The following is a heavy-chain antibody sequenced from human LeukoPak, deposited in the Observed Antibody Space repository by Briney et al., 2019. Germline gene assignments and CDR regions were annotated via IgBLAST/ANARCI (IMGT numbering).Heavy chain of an antibody. V-gene: IGHV1-2*02. D-gene: IGHD6-6*01. CDR2: INPNSGGT. CDR1: GYTFTDYY. Sequence: ASVKVSCKATGYTFTDYYMHWVRQAPGQGLEWMGWINPNSGGTNYAQKFQGRVTMTRDTSISTAYMELSRLRSDDTAVYYCARDLISGIAARSWGQGTLVTVSS. CDR3: ARDLISGIAARS. J-gene: IGHJ4*02.